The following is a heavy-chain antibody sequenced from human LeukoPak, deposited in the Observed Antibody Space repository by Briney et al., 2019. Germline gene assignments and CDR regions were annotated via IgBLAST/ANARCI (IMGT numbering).Heavy chain of an antibody. CDR2: IYYSGST. V-gene: IGHV4-59*08. Sequence: SETLSLTCTVSGGSISSYYWSWIRQPPGKGLEWIGYIYYSGSTNYNPSLKSRVTISVDTSKNQFFLKLSSVTAADTAVYYCARHKDYYDSRDDAFDIWGQGTMVTVSS. CDR3: ARHKDYYDSRDDAFDI. CDR1: GGSISSYY. J-gene: IGHJ3*02. D-gene: IGHD3-22*01.